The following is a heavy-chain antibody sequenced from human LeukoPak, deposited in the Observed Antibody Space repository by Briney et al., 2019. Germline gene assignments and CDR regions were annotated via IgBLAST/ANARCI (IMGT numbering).Heavy chain of an antibody. V-gene: IGHV1-46*01. CDR1: GYTFTGYY. J-gene: IGHJ4*02. CDR2: INPSGGST. Sequence: ASVKVSCKASGYTFTGYYMHWVRQAPGQGLEWMGIINPSGGSTSYAQKFEGRVTMTRDTSTSTAYMELSSLRSEDTAVYYCAREAAAGSYYFDYWGQGTLVTVSS. CDR3: AREAAAGSYYFDY. D-gene: IGHD6-13*01.